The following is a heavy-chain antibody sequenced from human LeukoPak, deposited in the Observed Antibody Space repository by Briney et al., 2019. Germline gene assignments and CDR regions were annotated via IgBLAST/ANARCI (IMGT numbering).Heavy chain of an antibody. CDR1: GFTFSMYE. D-gene: IGHD5-18*01. CDR2: LSSSGTTT. V-gene: IGHV3-48*03. CDR3: ARRDTTMGNSFDY. Sequence: GGSLRLSGAASGFTFSMYEMNWVRQAPGKGLEWVSYLSSSGTTTYCADSVKGRFTISRDNAKNSLYLQMNSLRGEDTAVYYCARRDTTMGNSFDYWGQGTLVTVSS. J-gene: IGHJ4*02.